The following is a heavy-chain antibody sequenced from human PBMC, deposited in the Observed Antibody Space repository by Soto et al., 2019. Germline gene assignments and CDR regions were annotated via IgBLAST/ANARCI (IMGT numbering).Heavy chain of an antibody. J-gene: IGHJ6*02. V-gene: IGHV3-30-3*01. CDR1: GITCSSYA. D-gene: IGHD6-13*01. CDR3: ARGYSSSWYEYYYYYYGMDV. CDR2: ISYDGSNK. Sequence: PXGVLRVSCAASGITCSSYAMHLVLQAPGKGLEWVAVISYDGSNKYYADSVKGRFTISRDNSKNTLYLQMNSLRAEDTAVYYCARGYSSSWYEYYYYYYGMDVWGQGTTVTVSS.